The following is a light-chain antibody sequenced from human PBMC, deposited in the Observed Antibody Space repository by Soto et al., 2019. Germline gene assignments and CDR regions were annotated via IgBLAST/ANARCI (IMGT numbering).Light chain of an antibody. V-gene: IGKV3-15*01. J-gene: IGKJ4*01. Sequence: EVVMTQSPATLSVSPGESATLSCRASQSVSSNLAWYQKKPGQAPRLLIYGAATRATGIPARFSGSGSGTELTLPTSSLHSEDSAVYTCKRCNDWPLTLARGTKVNI. CDR1: QSVSSN. CDR3: KRCNDWPLT. CDR2: GAA.